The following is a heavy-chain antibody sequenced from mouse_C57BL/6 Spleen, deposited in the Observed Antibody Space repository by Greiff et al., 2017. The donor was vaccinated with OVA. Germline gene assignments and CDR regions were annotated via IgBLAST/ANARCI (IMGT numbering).Heavy chain of an antibody. V-gene: IGHV1-82*01. CDR2: IYPGDGDT. J-gene: IGHJ1*03. D-gene: IGHD2-4*01. CDR1: GYAFSSSW. Sequence: QVQLQQSGPELVKPGASVKISCKASGYAFSSSWMSWVKQRPGKGLEWIGRIYPGDGDTNYNGKFKGKATLTADESSSTAYMQLSSLTSEDSAVYFCARNYEGYFDVWGTGTTVTVSS. CDR3: ARNYEGYFDV.